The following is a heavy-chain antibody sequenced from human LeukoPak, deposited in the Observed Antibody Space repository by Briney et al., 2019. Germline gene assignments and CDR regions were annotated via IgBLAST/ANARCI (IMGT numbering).Heavy chain of an antibody. CDR1: GYSISSGDY. D-gene: IGHD3-16*01. CDR2: IYHSGST. CDR3: ARNRSEPLGNGGSFDS. V-gene: IGHV4-38-2*01. Sequence: SETLSLTCAVSGYSISSGDYWGWIRLPPGKGLEWIGSIYHSGSTYYNPSLKSRVTISVDTSKRQFSLTLSSVTAADTAVYYCARNRSEPLGNGGSFDSSGQGTLVTVSS. J-gene: IGHJ4*02.